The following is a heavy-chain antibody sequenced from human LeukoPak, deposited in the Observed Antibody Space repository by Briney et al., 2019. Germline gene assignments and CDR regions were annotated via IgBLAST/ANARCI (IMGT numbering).Heavy chain of an antibody. CDR3: ARDRGSSGWFR. Sequence: GGSLRLSCAASGFTFSSYWMNWVRQAPGKGLEWVANIKQDGSEEYYVDSVKGRFTISRDNAKKSLYLRMNSLRAEDTAMYYCARDRGSSGWFRWGQGTLVTVSS. V-gene: IGHV3-7*05. J-gene: IGHJ4*02. CDR2: IKQDGSEE. CDR1: GFTFSSYW. D-gene: IGHD6-19*01.